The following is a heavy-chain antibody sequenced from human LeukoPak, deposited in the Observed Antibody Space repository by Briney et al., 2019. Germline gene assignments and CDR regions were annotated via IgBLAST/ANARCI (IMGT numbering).Heavy chain of an antibody. J-gene: IGHJ6*02. CDR2: ISYDGSNK. CDR3: AKVGVPAAIFMDV. Sequence: GGSLRLSYAASGFTFSSYGMHWVRQAPGKGLEWVAVISYDGSNKYYADSVKGRFTISGDNSKNTLYLQMNSLRAEDTAVYYCAKVGVPAAIFMDVWGQGTTVTVSS. V-gene: IGHV3-30*18. D-gene: IGHD2-2*01. CDR1: GFTFSSYG.